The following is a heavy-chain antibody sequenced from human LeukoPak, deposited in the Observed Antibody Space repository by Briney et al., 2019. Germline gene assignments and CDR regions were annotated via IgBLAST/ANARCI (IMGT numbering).Heavy chain of an antibody. CDR3: AKANWVSNADAVW. V-gene: IGHV3-23*01. D-gene: IGHD1-1*01. CDR2: ISGGGEA. J-gene: IGHJ4*02. CDR1: GFSFTDYA. Sequence: GGSLRLSCAASGFSFTDYAISWVRDAPARGPEWVSSISGGGEAYYADSVKGGFTLFTDDSRNTVYLQMNNLRVDDTAIYYCAKANWVSNADAVWWGQGTQVTVSS.